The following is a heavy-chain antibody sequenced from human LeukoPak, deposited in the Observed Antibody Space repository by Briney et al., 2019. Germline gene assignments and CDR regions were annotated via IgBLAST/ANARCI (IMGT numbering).Heavy chain of an antibody. V-gene: IGHV4-59*08. CDR2: IYSSGSA. CDR1: GASINNNF. CDR3: ARHRDYYDT. D-gene: IGHD3-22*01. Sequence: SETLSLTCTVSGASINNNFWTWIRQPPGKGLEWIGYIYSSGSANYNPSLKSRVIIPGDTSKNQISLNLTSVTAADTAVYFCARHRDYYDTWGHGTLVTVSS. J-gene: IGHJ4*01.